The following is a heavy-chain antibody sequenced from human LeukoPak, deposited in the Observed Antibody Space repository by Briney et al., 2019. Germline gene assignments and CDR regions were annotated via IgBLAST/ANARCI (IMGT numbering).Heavy chain of an antibody. CDR1: GGSISFISSSPYY. D-gene: IGHD6-25*01. CDR2: LYYGESS. J-gene: IGHJ4*02. CDR3: ARQLPTAAADTRGYFDY. Sequence: SETLSLTCTVSGGSISFISSSPYYWGWIRQAPGKGLEWIGSLYYGESSHYNPSLKSRATLSVDTSNNQFSLKLTSVTAADAAVYFCARQLPTAAADTRGYFDYWGQGTVVTVSS. V-gene: IGHV4-39*01.